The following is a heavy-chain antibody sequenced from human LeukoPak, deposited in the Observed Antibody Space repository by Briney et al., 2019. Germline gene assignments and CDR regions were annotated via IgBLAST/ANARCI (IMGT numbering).Heavy chain of an antibody. J-gene: IGHJ4*02. Sequence: SVKVSCKASEGTFSSYAISWVRQAPGQGLEWMGRIIPIFGTANYAQKFQGRVTITTDESTSTAYMELSSLRSEDTAEYYCARPSLDNSDDYWGEGTLVTVSS. CDR1: EGTFSSYA. CDR2: IIPIFGTA. V-gene: IGHV1-69*05. CDR3: ARPSLDNSDDY. D-gene: IGHD4-23*01.